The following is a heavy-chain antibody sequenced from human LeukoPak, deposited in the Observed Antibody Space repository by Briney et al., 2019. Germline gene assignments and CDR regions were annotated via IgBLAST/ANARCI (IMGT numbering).Heavy chain of an antibody. CDR3: AREHYYDSSGYYYKRYYYYGMDV. D-gene: IGHD3-22*01. V-gene: IGHV1-8*01. Sequence: ASVKVSCKASGYTFTSYDINWVRQATGQGLEWMGWMNPNSGNTGYAQKFQGRVTMTRNTSISTAYMELSSLRSEDTAVYYCAREHYYDSSGYYYKRYYYYGMDVWGQGTTVTVSS. CDR1: GYTFTSYD. J-gene: IGHJ6*02. CDR2: MNPNSGNT.